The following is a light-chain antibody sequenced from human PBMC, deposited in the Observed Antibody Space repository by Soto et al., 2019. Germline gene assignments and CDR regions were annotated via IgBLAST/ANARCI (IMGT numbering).Light chain of an antibody. CDR3: QQSYSTPFT. Sequence: DIQMTQSPSSLSASVGDRVTITCRASQAISIYLNWYQHKAGKAPKLLIYTASRLQSGVPSRFSGSGSGTDFTLTISSLQPEDYASYYCQQSYSTPFTFGQGTRLEIK. J-gene: IGKJ5*01. CDR2: TAS. CDR1: QAISIY. V-gene: IGKV1-39*01.